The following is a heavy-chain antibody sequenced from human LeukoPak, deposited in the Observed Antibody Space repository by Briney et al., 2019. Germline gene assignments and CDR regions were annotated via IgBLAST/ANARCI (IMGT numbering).Heavy chain of an antibody. D-gene: IGHD3-22*01. J-gene: IGHJ5*02. V-gene: IGHV4-34*01. CDR2: INHSGST. Sequence: PSETLSLTCAVYGGSFSGYYWSWIRQPPGKGLEWIGEINHSGSTNYNPSLKSRVTISVDTSKNQFSLKLSSVTAADTAVYYCARSHYCDSSGSQNNWFDPWGQGTLVTVSS. CDR3: ARSHYCDSSGSQNNWFDP. CDR1: GGSFSGYY.